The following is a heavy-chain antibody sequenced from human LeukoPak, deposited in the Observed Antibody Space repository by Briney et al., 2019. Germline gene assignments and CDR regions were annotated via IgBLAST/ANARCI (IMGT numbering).Heavy chain of an antibody. Sequence: GESLKISCKGSGYSFTSYWIGWVRQMPGKGLEWMGIIYPGDSDTRYSPSFQGQVTISADKSISTAYLQWSSLKASDTATYYCARRASSKKYYFDYWGQGTLVTVSS. CDR2: IYPGDSDT. V-gene: IGHV5-51*01. J-gene: IGHJ4*02. CDR1: GYSFTSYW. CDR3: ARRASSKKYYFDY. D-gene: IGHD6-13*01.